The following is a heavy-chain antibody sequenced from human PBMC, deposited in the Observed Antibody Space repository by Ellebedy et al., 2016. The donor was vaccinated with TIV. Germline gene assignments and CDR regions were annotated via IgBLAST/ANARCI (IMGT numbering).Heavy chain of an antibody. Sequence: GESLKISCATSGFSVSGMHWVRQAPGQGLEWVAFVRSDRTTKYYMDSVRGRFTISRDTSKNTLDLQMNSLSTDDTGVYYCVKGAYPVPTVMAVWGQGTMVIVSS. V-gene: IGHV3-30*02. CDR2: VRSDRTTK. D-gene: IGHD3-16*01. CDR3: VKGAYPVPTVMAV. CDR1: GFSVSG. J-gene: IGHJ6*02.